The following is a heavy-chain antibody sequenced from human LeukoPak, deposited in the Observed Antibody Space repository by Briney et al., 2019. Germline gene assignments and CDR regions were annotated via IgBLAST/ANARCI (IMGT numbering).Heavy chain of an antibody. CDR1: GFTFSSYW. J-gene: IGHJ4*02. Sequence: GGSLRLSCAASGFTFSSYWMHWVRQAPGKGLVWVSRINADGRSTSNADSVKGRFTISRDNAKNTLYLQMNSLRAEGTAVYYCARYISSSIDYWGQGTLVTVSS. CDR2: INADGRST. D-gene: IGHD6-6*01. V-gene: IGHV3-74*01. CDR3: ARYISSSIDY.